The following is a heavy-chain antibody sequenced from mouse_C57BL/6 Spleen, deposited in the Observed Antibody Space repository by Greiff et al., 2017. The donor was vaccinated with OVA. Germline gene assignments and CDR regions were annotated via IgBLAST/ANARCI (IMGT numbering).Heavy chain of an antibody. CDR3: TRRGDYYLAWFAY. Sequence: VHLVESGAELVRPGASVTLSCKASGYTFTDYEMHWVKQTPVHGLEWIGAIDPETGGTAYNQKFKGKAILTADKSSSTAYMELRSLTSEDSAVYYCTRRGDYYLAWFAYWGQGTLVTVSA. V-gene: IGHV1-15*01. CDR1: GYTFTDYE. CDR2: IDPETGGT. J-gene: IGHJ3*01. D-gene: IGHD1-1*01.